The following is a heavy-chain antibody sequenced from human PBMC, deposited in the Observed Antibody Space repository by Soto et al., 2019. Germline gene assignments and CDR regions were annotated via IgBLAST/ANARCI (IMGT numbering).Heavy chain of an antibody. CDR3: ARGTGGSYLQNSRKFDY. D-gene: IGHD1-26*01. V-gene: IGHV3-13*01. CDR2: IGIAGDT. CDR1: GFTFSDYD. Sequence: TGGSLRLSCVVSGFTFSDYDMFWVRQATGKGLEWVSGIGIAGDTYYPDFAEGRFTISRENAKNSLHLQMNSLGAGDTAVYFCARGTGGSYLQNSRKFDYWGHGTLVTVSS. J-gene: IGHJ4*01.